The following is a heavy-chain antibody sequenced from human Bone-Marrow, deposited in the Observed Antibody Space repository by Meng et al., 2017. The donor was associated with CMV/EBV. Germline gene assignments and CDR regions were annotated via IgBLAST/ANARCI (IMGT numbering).Heavy chain of an antibody. V-gene: IGHV1-69*02. D-gene: IGHD3-3*01. J-gene: IGHJ6*02. Sequence: SVKVSCKASGGTFSSYTISWVRQAPGQGLEWLGRNIPILGIANYEQKFQGRITITADKSTSTAYMELSSLRYEDTAVDYCARGPQGDFWSGYLSHYDGKDGWGQGTTVTVSS. CDR2: NIPILGIA. CDR1: GGTFSSYT. CDR3: ARGPQGDFWSGYLSHYDGKDG.